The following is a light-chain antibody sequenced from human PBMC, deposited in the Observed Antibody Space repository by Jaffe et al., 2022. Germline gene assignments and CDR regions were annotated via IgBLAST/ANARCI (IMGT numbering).Light chain of an antibody. Sequence: EIVLTQSPATLSVSPGETVTLSCRASQSVSSYIAWYQQKPGQSPRVVMYDVSNRATGIPGRFSGSRSGTDFTLTITSLDPEDFSVYYCQYRSSWPPYMYTFGQGTKLEI. V-gene: IGKV3-11*01. CDR3: QYRSSWPPYMYT. CDR1: QSVSSY. CDR2: DVS. J-gene: IGKJ2*01.